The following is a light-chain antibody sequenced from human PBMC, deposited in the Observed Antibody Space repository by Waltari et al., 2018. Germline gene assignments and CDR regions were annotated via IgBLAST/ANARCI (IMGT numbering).Light chain of an antibody. CDR1: QSVNSY. CDR2: GAS. Sequence: EIVLTQSPGTLSLSPGEGATLSCRASQSVNSYLAWYQQKPGQAPRLLIYGASTRATGIPDRFSGSGSGTDFTLTITRLEPEDFAVYYCQQYYNYPYTFGQGTKLEIK. J-gene: IGKJ2*01. CDR3: QQYYNYPYT. V-gene: IGKV3-20*01.